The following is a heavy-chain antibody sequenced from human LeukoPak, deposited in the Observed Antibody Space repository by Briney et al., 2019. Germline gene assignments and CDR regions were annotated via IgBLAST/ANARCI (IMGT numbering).Heavy chain of an antibody. V-gene: IGHV4-59*08. J-gene: IGHJ4*02. CDR2: TSYSGST. CDR3: ARRRERRRTDRFDYFDY. CDR1: GGSISSYF. D-gene: IGHD1-26*01. Sequence: SETLSLTCTVSGGSISSYFWSWFRQPPGKGLEWIGYTSYSGSTNYNPSLKSRITISLDTSKNQFSLKLSSVTAADTAVYYCARRRERRRTDRFDYFDYWGQGALVAVSS.